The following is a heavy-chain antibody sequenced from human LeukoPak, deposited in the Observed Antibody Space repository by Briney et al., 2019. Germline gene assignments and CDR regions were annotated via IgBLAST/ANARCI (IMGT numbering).Heavy chain of an antibody. CDR3: ARDRLGYSYGGFDY. V-gene: IGHV3-21*01. CDR1: GFTFSSYS. D-gene: IGHD5-18*01. Sequence: GGSLRLSCAASGFTFSSYSMNWVRQAPGKGLEWVSSISSSSSYIYYADSVKGRFTISRDNAKNSLYLQMNSLRAEDTAVYYCARDRLGYSYGGFDYWGQGTLVTVSS. J-gene: IGHJ4*02. CDR2: ISSSSSYI.